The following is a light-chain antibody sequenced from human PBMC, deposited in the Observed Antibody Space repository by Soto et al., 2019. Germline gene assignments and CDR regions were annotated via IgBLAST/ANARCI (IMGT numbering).Light chain of an antibody. J-gene: IGLJ2*01. CDR3: QSYDSSLSGVV. Sequence: QSVLTQPASVSGAPGQRVTLSCTGSSSNIGAGYDVHWYQQLPGTAPKLLIYGNSNRPSGVPDRFSGSKSGTSACLAITGLQAEDEADYYCQSYDSSLSGVVFGGGTKVTVL. CDR2: GNS. CDR1: SSNIGAGYD. V-gene: IGLV1-40*01.